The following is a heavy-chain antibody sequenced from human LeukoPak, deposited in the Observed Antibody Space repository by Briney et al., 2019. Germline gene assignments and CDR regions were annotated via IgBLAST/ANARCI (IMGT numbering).Heavy chain of an antibody. Sequence: GGSLRLSCAASGFTFRSHAMHWVRQAPGKGLEWVSGISAGGTGTYYADSVKGHFTISRDNSKNTLYLQMNNLRVEDTAMYYCAKGPTVTTFAYWGRGALVTVSS. CDR3: AKGPTVTTFAY. V-gene: IGHV3-23*01. CDR2: ISAGGTGT. J-gene: IGHJ4*02. CDR1: GFTFRSHA. D-gene: IGHD4-17*01.